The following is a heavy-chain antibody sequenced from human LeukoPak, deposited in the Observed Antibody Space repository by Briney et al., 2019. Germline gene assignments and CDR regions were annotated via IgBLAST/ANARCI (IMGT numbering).Heavy chain of an antibody. CDR3: AKEGSVVVIAAALDY. CDR2: ISGSGGST. V-gene: IGHV3-23*01. J-gene: IGHJ4*02. Sequence: GGSLRLSCAASGFTFSSYGMHWVRQAPGKGLEWVSAISGSGGSTYYADSVKGRFTISRDNSKNTLYLQMNSLRAEDTAVYYCAKEGSVVVIAAALDYWGQGTLVTVSS. CDR1: GFTFSSYG. D-gene: IGHD2-15*01.